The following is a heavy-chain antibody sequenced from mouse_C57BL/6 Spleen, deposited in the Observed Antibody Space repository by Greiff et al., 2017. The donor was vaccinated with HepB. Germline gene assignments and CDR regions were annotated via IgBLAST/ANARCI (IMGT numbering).Heavy chain of an antibody. CDR2: ISDGGSYT. J-gene: IGHJ1*03. Sequence: EVMLVESGGGLVKPGGSLKLSCAASGFTFSSYAMSWVRQTPEKRLEWVATISDGGSYTYYPDNVKGRFTISRDNAKNNLYLQMSHLKSEDTAMYYCARALTGMGWYFDVWGTGTTVTVSS. D-gene: IGHD4-1*01. CDR1: GFTFSSYA. V-gene: IGHV5-4*03. CDR3: ARALTGMGWYFDV.